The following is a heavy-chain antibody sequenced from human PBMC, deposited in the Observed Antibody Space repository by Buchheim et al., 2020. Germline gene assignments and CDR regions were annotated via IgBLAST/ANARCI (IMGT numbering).Heavy chain of an antibody. Sequence: QVQLVQSGAEVKKPGASVRVSCKASGYTFSSYDINWVRQATGQGLEWMGWMSPNSGNTGYAQRFQGRVTLTRDTSISTAYMERTSLTSDDTAVYYCARDSDGGSGRFDPWGQGTL. CDR3: ARDSDGGSGRFDP. V-gene: IGHV1-8*01. CDR1: GYTFSSYD. J-gene: IGHJ5*02. CDR2: MSPNSGNT. D-gene: IGHD6-25*01.